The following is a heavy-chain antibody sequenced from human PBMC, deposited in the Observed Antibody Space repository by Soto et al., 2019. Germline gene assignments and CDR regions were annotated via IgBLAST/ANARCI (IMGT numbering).Heavy chain of an antibody. CDR1: GGSFSGYY. J-gene: IGHJ5*02. V-gene: IGHV4-34*01. CDR3: ARGPLESIAVAGTGNWFDP. Sequence: SETLSLTCAVYGGSFSGYYWSWIRQPPGKGLEWIGEINHSGSTNYNPSLKSRFTISVDTSKNQFSLKLSSVTAADTAVYYCARGPLESIAVAGTGNWFDPWGQGTLVTVSS. CDR2: INHSGST. D-gene: IGHD6-19*01.